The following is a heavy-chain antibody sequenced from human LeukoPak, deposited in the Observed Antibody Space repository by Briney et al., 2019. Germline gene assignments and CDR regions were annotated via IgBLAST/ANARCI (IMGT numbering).Heavy chain of an antibody. CDR1: GGSISSHY. J-gene: IGHJ2*01. D-gene: IGHD6-13*01. CDR2: IYYSGST. V-gene: IGHV4-59*08. CDR3: VRRGSSSYWYFDL. Sequence: TSETLSLTCTVSGGSISSHYWSWIRQPPGKGLEWIGYIYYSGSTKYNPSLKSRVTISVDTSKNQFSLKLTSVTAADTAVYFCVRRGSSSYWYFDLWGRGTLVTVSS.